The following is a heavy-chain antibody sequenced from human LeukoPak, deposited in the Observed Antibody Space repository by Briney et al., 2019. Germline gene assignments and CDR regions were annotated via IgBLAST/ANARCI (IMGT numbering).Heavy chain of an antibody. D-gene: IGHD1-26*01. CDR1: GGTFSSYA. CDR3: AYSGSYWAPPY. J-gene: IGHJ4*02. V-gene: IGHV1-69*06. CDR2: IIPIFGTA. Sequence: TVKVSCKASGGTFSSYAISWVRQAPGQGLEWMGRIIPIFGTANYAQKFQGRVTITADKSTSTAYMELSSLRSEDTAVYYCAYSGSYWAPPYWGQGTLVTVSS.